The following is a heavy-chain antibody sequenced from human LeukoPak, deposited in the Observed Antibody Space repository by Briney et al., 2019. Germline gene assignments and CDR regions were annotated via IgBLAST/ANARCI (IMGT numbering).Heavy chain of an antibody. CDR2: INHNGNVN. CDR3: ARGGGLDV. V-gene: IGHV3-7*03. J-gene: IGHJ6*02. Sequence: SWIRQHPGKGLEWVASINHNGNVNYYVDSVKGRFTISRDNAKNSLYLQMSNLRAEDTAVYFCARGGGLDVWGQGATVTVSS. D-gene: IGHD3-16*01.